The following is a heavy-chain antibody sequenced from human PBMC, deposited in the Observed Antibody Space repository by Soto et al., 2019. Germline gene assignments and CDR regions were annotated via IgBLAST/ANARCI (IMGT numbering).Heavy chain of an antibody. V-gene: IGHV4-34*01. J-gene: IGHJ4*02. CDR2: INHSGST. D-gene: IGHD6-19*01. CDR1: GGSFSGYY. CDR3: ARVRGWYPLDY. Sequence: SETLSLTCAVYGGSFSGYYWSWIRQPPGKGLEWIGEINHSGSTNYNPSLKSRVTISVDTSKNQFSLKLSSVTAADTAVYYCARVRGWYPLDYWGQGTLVTVSS.